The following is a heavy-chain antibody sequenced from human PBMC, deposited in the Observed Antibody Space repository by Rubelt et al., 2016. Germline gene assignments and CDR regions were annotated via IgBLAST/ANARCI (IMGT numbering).Heavy chain of an antibody. J-gene: IGHJ3*02. CDR2: VYYSGGT. D-gene: IGHD6-19*01. CDR3: ARHMGQWLVRSDAFDM. CDR1: GDSMTTNN. Sequence: QVQLQESGPGLVRPSETLSLTCTVSGDSMTTNNWNWIRQVPEKGLEWIGTVYYSGGTYYNPSLKSRVTMVADTSANQFSLRLSSVTAADTALYYCARHMGQWLVRSDAFDMWGQGTMVTVSS. V-gene: IGHV4-59*04.